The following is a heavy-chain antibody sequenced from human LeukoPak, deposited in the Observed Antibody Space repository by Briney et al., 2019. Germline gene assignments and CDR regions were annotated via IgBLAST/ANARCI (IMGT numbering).Heavy chain of an antibody. D-gene: IGHD1-20*01. CDR3: ARRWRYNWNDVMLDY. V-gene: IGHV4-39*07. J-gene: IGHJ4*02. Sequence: PSETLSLTCTVSGGSISSSTYFWGWIRRPPGKGLEWIGTIYYSGSTYYNPSLKSRVTISVDTSKNQFSLKLSSVTAADTAVYYCARRWRYNWNDVMLDYRGQGTLVTVSS. CDR1: GGSISSSTYF. CDR2: IYYSGST.